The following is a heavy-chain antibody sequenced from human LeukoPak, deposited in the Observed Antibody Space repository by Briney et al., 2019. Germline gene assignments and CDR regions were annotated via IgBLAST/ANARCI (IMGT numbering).Heavy chain of an antibody. J-gene: IGHJ4*02. D-gene: IGHD6-19*01. Sequence: GGSLRLSCAASGFTFSSYWMSWVRQAPGKGLEWVANIKQDGSEKYYVDSVKGRFTISRDSAKNSLYLQMNSLRAEDTAVYYCARDSSGWYYFDYWARGPLVPVSS. CDR1: GFTFSSYW. CDR2: IKQDGSEK. CDR3: ARDSSGWYYFDY. V-gene: IGHV3-7*03.